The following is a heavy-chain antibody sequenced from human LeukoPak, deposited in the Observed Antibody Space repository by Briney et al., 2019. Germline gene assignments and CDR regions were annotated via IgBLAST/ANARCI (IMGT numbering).Heavy chain of an antibody. D-gene: IGHD1-26*01. J-gene: IGHJ4*02. CDR3: ARGVRVGAINYFDY. Sequence: GASVKVSCKAPGYTFTSCDINWVRQATGQGLEWMGWMNPNSGNTGYAQKFQGRVTMTRNTSISTAYMELSSLRSEDTAVYYCARGVRVGAINYFDYWGQGTLVTVSS. CDR2: MNPNSGNT. V-gene: IGHV1-8*01. CDR1: GYTFTSCD.